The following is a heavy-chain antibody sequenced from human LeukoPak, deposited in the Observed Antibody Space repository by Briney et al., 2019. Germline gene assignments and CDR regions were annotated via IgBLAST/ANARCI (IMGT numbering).Heavy chain of an antibody. J-gene: IGHJ4*02. CDR2: IYWDDDK. D-gene: IGHD6-6*01. CDR1: GFSLSTSGVG. Sequence: SGPTLVKPTQTLTLTCTFSGFSLSTSGVGVGWIRQPPGKALEWLALIYWDDDKRYSPSLKSRLTITKDTSKNQVVLTMTNMDPVDTATYYCAHRPSIAARLGQYYSDYWGQGTLVTVSS. V-gene: IGHV2-5*02. CDR3: AHRPSIAARLGQYYSDY.